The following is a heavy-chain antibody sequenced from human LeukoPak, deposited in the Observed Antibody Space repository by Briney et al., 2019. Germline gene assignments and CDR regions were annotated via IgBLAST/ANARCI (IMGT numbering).Heavy chain of an antibody. Sequence: ASVKVSCKASGYTFTGYYMHWVRQAPGQGLEWMALINPSGGRTEYAQKFQGRVTVTRDTSTNTVYMELSSLRSEDTALYYCARAHGGSYPGHWGQGTLVTVSS. CDR2: INPSGGRT. CDR1: GYTFTGYY. V-gene: IGHV1-46*01. CDR3: ARAHGGSYPGH. D-gene: IGHD1-26*01. J-gene: IGHJ4*02.